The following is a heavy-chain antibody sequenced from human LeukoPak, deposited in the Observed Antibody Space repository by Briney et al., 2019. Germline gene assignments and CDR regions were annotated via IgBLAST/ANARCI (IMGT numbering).Heavy chain of an antibody. Sequence: PSETLSLTCAVYGGSFSGYYWSWIRQPPGKELEWIGEINHSGSTNYNPSLKSRVTISVDTSKNQFSLKLSSVTAADTAVYYCARVSYYDSSGYYYDYFDYWGQGTLVTVSS. CDR3: ARVSYYDSSGYYYDYFDY. V-gene: IGHV4-34*01. CDR2: INHSGST. CDR1: GGSFSGYY. J-gene: IGHJ4*02. D-gene: IGHD3-22*01.